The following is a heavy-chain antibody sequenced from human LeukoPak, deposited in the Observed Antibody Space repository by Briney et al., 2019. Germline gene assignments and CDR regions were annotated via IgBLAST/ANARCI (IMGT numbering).Heavy chain of an antibody. J-gene: IGHJ4*02. CDR3: ASQYDSSGYLVGFDY. CDR1: GGSISSYY. D-gene: IGHD3-22*01. V-gene: IGHV4-39*01. CDR2: IYYNGKT. Sequence: SETLSLTCTVSGGSISSYYWSWIRQPPGKGPEWIGSIYYNGKTYYNPSLKSRVTISIDTSNNKFSLKLTSVTAADTAVYYCASQYDSSGYLVGFDYWGQGTLVTVSS.